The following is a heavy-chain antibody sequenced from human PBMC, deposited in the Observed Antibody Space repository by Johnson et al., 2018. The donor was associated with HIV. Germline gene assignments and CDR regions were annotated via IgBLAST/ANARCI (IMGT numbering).Heavy chain of an antibody. J-gene: IGHJ3*02. V-gene: IGHV3-23*04. CDR1: GFTFSNYA. CDR3: SKWNGSSGCIRGLDAFDI. CDR2: ISGSGITT. D-gene: IGHD3-22*01. Sequence: VQLVESGGGLTQAGGSLRLSCAASGFTFSNYAMSWVRQAPGKGLQWVSGISGSGITTYYADSVKGRCTISRDNSKNTLYLQMNSLGAEDTAVYYCSKWNGSSGCIRGLDAFDIWGRGTMVTVSS.